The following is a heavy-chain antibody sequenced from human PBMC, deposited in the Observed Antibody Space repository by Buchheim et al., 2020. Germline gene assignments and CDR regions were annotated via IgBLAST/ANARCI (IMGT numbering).Heavy chain of an antibody. J-gene: IGHJ2*01. CDR3: ARGGPGSSSSWWYFDL. CDR1: GGSFSGYY. CDR2: INHSGST. D-gene: IGHD6-6*01. V-gene: IGHV4-34*01. Sequence: QVQLQQWGAGLLKPSETLSLTCAVYGGSFSGYYWSWIRQPPGKGLEWIGEINHSGSTNYNPSLQSRVTISVDTSKNQFSLKLSSVTAADTAVYYCARGGPGSSSSWWYFDLWGRGTL.